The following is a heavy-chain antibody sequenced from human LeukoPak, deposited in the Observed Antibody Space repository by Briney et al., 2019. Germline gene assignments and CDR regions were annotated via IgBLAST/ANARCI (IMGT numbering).Heavy chain of an antibody. V-gene: IGHV4-38-2*02. J-gene: IGHJ4*02. CDR2: TYHSGNT. D-gene: IGHD6-25*01. CDR3: ARVNSRLAYFDY. CDR1: SYSISSGYY. Sequence: SETLSLTCTVSSYSISSGYYWGWIRQPPGKGLEWIGSTYHSGNTYYNPSLKSRLTISLDTSKNQFSLKLRSVTAADTAVYYCARVNSRLAYFDYWGQGTLVTVSS.